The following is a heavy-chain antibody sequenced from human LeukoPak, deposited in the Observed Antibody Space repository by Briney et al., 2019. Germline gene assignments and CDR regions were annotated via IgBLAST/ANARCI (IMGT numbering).Heavy chain of an antibody. D-gene: IGHD5-18*01. Sequence: ASVKVSCKATGYTFTSYGISWVRQAPGQGLEWMGWISAYNGNTNYAQKLQGRVTMTTDTSTSTAYMELRSLRSDDTAVYYCARASSTWIQLWFFHWGQGTLVTVSS. CDR1: GYTFTSYG. V-gene: IGHV1-18*01. J-gene: IGHJ4*02. CDR2: ISAYNGNT. CDR3: ARASSTWIQLWFFH.